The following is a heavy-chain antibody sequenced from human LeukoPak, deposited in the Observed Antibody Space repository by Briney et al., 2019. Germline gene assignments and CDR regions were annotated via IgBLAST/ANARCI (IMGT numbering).Heavy chain of an antibody. Sequence: GESLKISCKGSGYSFSTYWVGWVRQMPGKGLEWMGIIYPGDSDTRYSPSFQGQVTISADTSISTAYLQWSSLKASDTAMYFCARLSSSDYYFYYYMDVWGKGTTVTVSS. V-gene: IGHV5-51*01. CDR3: ARLSSSDYYFYYYMDV. D-gene: IGHD2-2*01. CDR1: GYSFSTYW. CDR2: IYPGDSDT. J-gene: IGHJ6*03.